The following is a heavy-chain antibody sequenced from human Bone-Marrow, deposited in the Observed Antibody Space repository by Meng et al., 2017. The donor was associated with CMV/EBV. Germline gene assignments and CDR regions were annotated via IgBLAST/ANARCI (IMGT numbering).Heavy chain of an antibody. V-gene: IGHV1-2*02. CDR1: GYTFTGYY. J-gene: IGHJ3*02. Sequence: ASVKVSCKASGYTFTGYYMHWVRQAPGQGLEWMGWINPNSGGTNYAQKFQGRVTMTRDTSISTAYMELSRLRSDDTAVYYCARDPLFQSSPNPFYDSSGYPNYALGYAFAIWGQGKMVTIAS. D-gene: IGHD3-22*01. CDR3: ARDPLFQSSPNPFYDSSGYPNYALGYAFAI. CDR2: INPNSGGT.